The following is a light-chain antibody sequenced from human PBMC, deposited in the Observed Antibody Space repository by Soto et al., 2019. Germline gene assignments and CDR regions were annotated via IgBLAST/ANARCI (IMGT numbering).Light chain of an antibody. Sequence: DIHMTQSPSTLSGSVGDRVTITCRASQTISSWLAWYQQKPGKAPKLLIYKASTLKSVVPSRFSGSGSGTEFTLTISSLQPDDFATYYCQHYNSYSEAFGQGTKVELK. CDR2: KAS. J-gene: IGKJ1*01. CDR1: QTISSW. V-gene: IGKV1-5*03. CDR3: QHYNSYSEA.